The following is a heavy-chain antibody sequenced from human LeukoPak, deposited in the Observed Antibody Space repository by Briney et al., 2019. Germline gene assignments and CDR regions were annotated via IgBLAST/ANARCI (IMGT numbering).Heavy chain of an antibody. CDR1: GYTFTGYY. CDR3: ARQPPGYCSGGSCYGDWFDP. V-gene: IGHV1-2*02. CDR2: INPNSGGT. Sequence: GASVKVSCKASGYTFTGYYMHWVRQAPGQGLEWVGWINPNSGGTNYAQKFQGRVTMTRDTSISTAYMELSRLRSDDTAVYYCARQPPGYCSGGSCYGDWFDPWGQGTLVTVSS. J-gene: IGHJ5*02. D-gene: IGHD2-15*01.